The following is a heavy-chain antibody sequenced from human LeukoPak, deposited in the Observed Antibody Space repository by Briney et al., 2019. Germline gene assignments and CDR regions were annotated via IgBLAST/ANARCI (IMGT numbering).Heavy chain of an antibody. CDR2: ISWNSGSI. CDR1: GFTFNTYS. CDR3: AKDMSYDSSGGFDY. J-gene: IGHJ4*02. D-gene: IGHD3-22*01. Sequence: GGSLRLSCAASGFTFNTYSMNWVRQAPGKGLEWVSGISWNSGSIGYADSVKGRFTISRDNAKNSLYLQMNSLRAEDTALYYCAKDMSYDSSGGFDYWGQGTLVTVSS. V-gene: IGHV3-9*01.